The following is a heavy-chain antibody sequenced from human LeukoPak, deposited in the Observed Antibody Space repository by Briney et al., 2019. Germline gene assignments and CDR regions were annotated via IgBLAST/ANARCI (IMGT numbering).Heavy chain of an antibody. CDR2: IYYSGST. CDR1: GGSISSGGYY. J-gene: IGHJ5*02. D-gene: IGHD2-21*02. Sequence: SETLSLTCTVSGGSISSGGYYWSWIRQHPGKGLEWIGYIYYSGSTYYNPSLKSRVTISVDTSKNQFSLKLSSVTAADTAVYYCARAYCGGDCYLNWFDPWGQGTLVTVSS. CDR3: ARAYCGGDCYLNWFDP. V-gene: IGHV4-31*03.